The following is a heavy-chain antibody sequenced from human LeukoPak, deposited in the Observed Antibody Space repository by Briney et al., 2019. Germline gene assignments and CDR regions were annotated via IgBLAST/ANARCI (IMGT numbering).Heavy chain of an antibody. CDR3: EKRQYADGTFDY. J-gene: IGHJ4*02. D-gene: IGHD1-7*01. V-gene: IGHV3-48*03. CDR2: ISISVDTV. CDR1: GFIFRNYE. Sequence: GGSLRLSCAASGFIFRNYEMTWVRQAPGKGLEWVSYISISVDTVYYADSVKGRFTISRDNTKNSLFLQMNSLRAQDTALYYWEKRQYADGTFDYWGQGTLVTVSS.